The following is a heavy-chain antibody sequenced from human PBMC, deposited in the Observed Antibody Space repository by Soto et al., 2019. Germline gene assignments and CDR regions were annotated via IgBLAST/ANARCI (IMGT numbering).Heavy chain of an antibody. CDR1: GGSFSGYY. Sequence: SETLCLTYAVYGGSFSGYYWSWIRQPPGKGLEWIGEINHSGSTNYNPSLKSRVTISIDTSKNQFSLKLSSVTAADTAVYYCARTIYYYYMDVWGKGTTVTVSS. CDR3: ARTIYYYYMDV. V-gene: IGHV4-34*01. J-gene: IGHJ6*03. CDR2: INHSGST. D-gene: IGHD2-2*02.